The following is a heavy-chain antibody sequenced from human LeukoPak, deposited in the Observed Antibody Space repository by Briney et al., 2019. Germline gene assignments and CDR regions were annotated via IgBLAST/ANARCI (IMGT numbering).Heavy chain of an antibody. CDR3: ARDYSSGWYYFDY. V-gene: IGHV3-48*03. D-gene: IGHD6-19*01. J-gene: IGHJ4*02. CDR1: GFTFSSYE. Sequence: GGSLTLSCAASGFTFSSYEMNWVRQAPGKGLGWVSIISSSGNTIYYADSVKGRFTISRDNAKNSLYLQMNSLRAEDTAVYYCARDYSSGWYYFDYWGQGTLVTVSS. CDR2: ISSSGNTI.